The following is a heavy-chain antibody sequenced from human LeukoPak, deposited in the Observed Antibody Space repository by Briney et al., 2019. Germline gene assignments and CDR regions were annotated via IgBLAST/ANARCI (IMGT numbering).Heavy chain of an antibody. J-gene: IGHJ4*02. Sequence: SETLSLTCTVSGGSISSGGYYWSWIRQPPGKGLEWIGYIYHSGSTYYNPSLKSRVTISVDRSKNQFSLKLSSVTAADTAVYYCARGRCYGAGDYWGQGTLVTVSS. CDR2: IYHSGST. D-gene: IGHD1-26*01. CDR3: ARGRCYGAGDY. V-gene: IGHV4-30-2*01. CDR1: GGSISSGGYY.